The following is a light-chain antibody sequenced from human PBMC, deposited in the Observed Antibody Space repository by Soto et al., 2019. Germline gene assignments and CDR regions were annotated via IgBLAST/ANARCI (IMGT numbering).Light chain of an antibody. Sequence: QSALTQPPSVSGSPGQSVTISCTGTSSDVGGYNRVSWYQQPPGAAPKLMISEVSNRPSGVPDRFSGSKSGNTASLIISGLQAEDEADYYCSSFSSSSTFIFGGGTKLTV. CDR2: EVS. J-gene: IGLJ2*01. CDR3: SSFSSSSTFI. V-gene: IGLV2-18*02. CDR1: SSDVGGYNR.